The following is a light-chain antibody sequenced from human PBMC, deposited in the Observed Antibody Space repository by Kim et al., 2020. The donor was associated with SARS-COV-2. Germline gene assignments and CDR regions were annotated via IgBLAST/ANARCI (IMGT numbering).Light chain of an antibody. V-gene: IGLV6-57*03. CDR2: EDY. CDR1: RGPIASNY. J-gene: IGLJ2*01. Sequence: GKTVTVSRTRKRGPIASNYGQWYQQRPGSAPTPGVFEDYQRPSGVPDRFSGSIDRVSNSASPHISGMEAEEEAGDYRQALYTNSVIFGGGTQLTVL. CDR3: QALYTNSVI.